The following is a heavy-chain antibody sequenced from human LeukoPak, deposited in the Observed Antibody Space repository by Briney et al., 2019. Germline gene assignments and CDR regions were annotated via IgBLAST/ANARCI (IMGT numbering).Heavy chain of an antibody. J-gene: IGHJ4*02. CDR1: GYTFTGYY. D-gene: IGHD3-3*02. CDR3: ARHFQPGSAWSYFDH. CDR2: INPNSGGT. Sequence: GASVKVSCKASGYTFTGYYMHWVRQAPGQGLEWMGWINPNSGGTNYAQKFQGRVTMTRDTSISTAYLQWSSLQASDSAMYYCARHFQPGSAWSYFDHWGQGTLVTVSS. V-gene: IGHV1-2*02.